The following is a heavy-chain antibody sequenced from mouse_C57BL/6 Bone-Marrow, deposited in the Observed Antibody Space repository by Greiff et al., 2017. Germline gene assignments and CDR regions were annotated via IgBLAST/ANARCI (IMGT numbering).Heavy chain of an antibody. CDR1: GYTFTSYW. Sequence: VQLQQSGAELVKPGASVKLSCKASGYTFTSYWMHWVKQRPGRGLEWIGRIDPNSGGTKYNEKFKGKATLTVDKPSRTAYMQLSSLTSEDSAVYYCARWVHYYGIYYYAMDYWGQGTSVTDSS. CDR2: IDPNSGGT. J-gene: IGHJ4*01. CDR3: ARWVHYYGIYYYAMDY. D-gene: IGHD1-1*01. V-gene: IGHV1-72*01.